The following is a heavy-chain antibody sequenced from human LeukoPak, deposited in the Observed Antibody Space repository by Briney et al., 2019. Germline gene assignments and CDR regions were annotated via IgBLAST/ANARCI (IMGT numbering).Heavy chain of an antibody. CDR2: IYPGDSDT. Sequence: GESPKISCKGSGYSFTSYWIGWVRQMPGKGLEWMGIIYPGDSDTRYSPSFQGQVTISADKSISTAYLQWSSLKASDTAMYYCARPYDSSGYDTDYWGQGTLVTVSS. V-gene: IGHV5-51*01. CDR1: GYSFTSYW. J-gene: IGHJ4*02. CDR3: ARPYDSSGYDTDY. D-gene: IGHD3-22*01.